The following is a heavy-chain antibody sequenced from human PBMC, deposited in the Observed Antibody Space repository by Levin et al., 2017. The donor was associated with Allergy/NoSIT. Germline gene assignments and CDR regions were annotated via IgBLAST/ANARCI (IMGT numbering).Heavy chain of an antibody. CDR3: ARDNIGLPDAFDI. D-gene: IGHD3-10*01. V-gene: IGHV3-9*01. CDR2: ISWNSGSI. CDR1: GFTFDDYA. Sequence: SLPLSCAASGFTFDDYAMHWVRQAPGPSLSLFSGISWNSGSIGYADSVKGRFTISRDNAKNSLYLQMNSLRTEDTALYYCARDNIGLPDAFDIWGQGTMVIVSS. J-gene: IGHJ3*02.